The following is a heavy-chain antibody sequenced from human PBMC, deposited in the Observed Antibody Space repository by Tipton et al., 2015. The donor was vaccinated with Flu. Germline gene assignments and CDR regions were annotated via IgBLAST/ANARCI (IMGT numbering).Heavy chain of an antibody. Sequence: TLSLTCTVSDYSISSGYYWGWIRQPPGKGLEWIGCISHSGRTYYNPSLKSRVTISVDTAKNQFSQRLSSVTAADTAVYYCARDPSLGMPDYFDYWGQGILVTVSS. CDR1: DYSISSGYY. V-gene: IGHV4-38-2*02. D-gene: IGHD2-2*01. CDR2: ISHSGRT. CDR3: ARDPSLGMPDYFDY. J-gene: IGHJ4*02.